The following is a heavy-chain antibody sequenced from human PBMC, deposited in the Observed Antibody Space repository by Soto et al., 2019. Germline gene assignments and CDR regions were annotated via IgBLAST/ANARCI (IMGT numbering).Heavy chain of an antibody. V-gene: IGHV1-69*02. J-gene: IGHJ6*02. D-gene: IGHD3-10*01. CDR2: IIPILGIA. CDR1: GGTFSSYT. CDR3: ARVQSGWQNDYYYGMDV. Sequence: QVQLVQSGAAVKKPGSSVKVSCKASGGTFSSYTISWVRQAPGQGLEWMGRIIPILGIANYAQKFQGRVTITADKSTSTAYMELSSLRSEDTAVYYCARVQSGWQNDYYYGMDVWGQGTTVTVSS.